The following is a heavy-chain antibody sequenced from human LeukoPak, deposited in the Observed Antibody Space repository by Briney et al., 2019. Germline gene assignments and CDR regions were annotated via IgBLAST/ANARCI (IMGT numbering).Heavy chain of an antibody. CDR2: IKQDGTEK. J-gene: IGHJ6*03. V-gene: IGHV3-7*01. Sequence: GGSLLLSCAASGFTVSEFWMSWVRQAPGKGLEWVANIKQDGTEKNYVDSVKGRFTISRDNSKNTLYLKMNSLRAEDTAVYYCAKGHGWEASYYYYYMDVWGKGTTVTISS. D-gene: IGHD1-26*01. CDR1: GFTVSEFW. CDR3: AKGHGWEASYYYYYMDV.